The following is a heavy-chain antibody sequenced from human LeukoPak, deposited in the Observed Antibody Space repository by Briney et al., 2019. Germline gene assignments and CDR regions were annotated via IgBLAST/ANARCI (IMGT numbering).Heavy chain of an antibody. V-gene: IGHV1-8*01. CDR3: ASVGQSGSPDAFDI. D-gene: IGHD1-26*01. J-gene: IGHJ3*02. Sequence: ASVTVSCKASGYTFTSYDINWVRQATGQGLEWMGWMNPNSGNTGYAQKFQGRVTMTRNTSISTAYMELSSLRSEDTAVYYCASVGQSGSPDAFDIWGQGTMVTVSS. CDR2: MNPNSGNT. CDR1: GYTFTSYD.